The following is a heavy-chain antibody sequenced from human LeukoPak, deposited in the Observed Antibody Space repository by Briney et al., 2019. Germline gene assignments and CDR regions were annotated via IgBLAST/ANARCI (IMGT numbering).Heavy chain of an antibody. CDR3: ARWGRDFDDWFDP. CDR1: GYTFTNYG. V-gene: IGHV1-18*01. D-gene: IGHD3-9*01. Sequence: VASVKVSCKASGYTFTNYGVIWVRQAPGQGVEWMGWISAYNGNTNYAQNLQGRVTMTTDTSTTTAYMELRSLNSDDTAVYYCARWGRDFDDWFDPWGQGTLVTVSS. CDR2: ISAYNGNT. J-gene: IGHJ5*02.